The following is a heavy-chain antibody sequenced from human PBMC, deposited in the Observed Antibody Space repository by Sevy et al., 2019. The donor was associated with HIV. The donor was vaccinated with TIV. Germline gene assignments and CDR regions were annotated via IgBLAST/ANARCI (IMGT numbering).Heavy chain of an antibody. D-gene: IGHD3-3*01. V-gene: IGHV3-74*01. CDR1: GFTFSSYW. J-gene: IGHJ5*02. CDR2: INSDGSST. CDR3: ARDGDYDFWSGYAGRLPFDP. Sequence: PGGSLRLSCAASGFTFSSYWMHWVRQAPGKGLVWVSRINSDGSSTSYADSVKGRFTISRDNAKNTLYLQMNSLRAEDTAVYYCARDGDYDFWSGYAGRLPFDPWGQGTLVTVSS.